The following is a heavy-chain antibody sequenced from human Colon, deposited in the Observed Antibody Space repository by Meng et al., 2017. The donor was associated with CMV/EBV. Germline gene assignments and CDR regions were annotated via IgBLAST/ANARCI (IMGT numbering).Heavy chain of an antibody. CDR2: IYYSGSS. J-gene: IGHJ4*02. D-gene: IGHD3-10*01. CDR3: AREVGRLIRGPLDY. CDR1: GGSISSGDYH. V-gene: IGHV4-31*02. Sequence: SGGSISSGDYHWTWIRQLPGKGLEWIGYIYYSGSSYYNQSLKSRVNMSVDTSKSQFSLNLTSVTAADTAIYYCAREVGRLIRGPLDYWGQGMLVTVSS.